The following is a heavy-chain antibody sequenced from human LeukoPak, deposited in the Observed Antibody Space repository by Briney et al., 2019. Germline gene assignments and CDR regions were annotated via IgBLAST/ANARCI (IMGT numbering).Heavy chain of an antibody. J-gene: IGHJ3*02. Sequence: KASETLSLTCTVSGGSISSYYWNWIRQPPGKGLEWIGYIYSSGTTNYNPSLRSRVSMSVDTSKNQFSLRLSSVTAADTAVYYCARGYYDILTGPTADAFDIWGQGTMVTVSS. CDR3: ARGYYDILTGPTADAFDI. CDR1: GGSISSYY. D-gene: IGHD3-9*01. CDR2: IYSSGTT. V-gene: IGHV4-59*01.